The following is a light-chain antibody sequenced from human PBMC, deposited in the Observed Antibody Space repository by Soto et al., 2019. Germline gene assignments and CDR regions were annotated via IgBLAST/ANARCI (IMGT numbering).Light chain of an antibody. CDR1: QGISNY. CDR3: QQYDNLPRA. V-gene: IGKV1-33*01. CDR2: DAS. J-gene: IGKJ1*01. Sequence: DIQMTQSPSSLSASVGDRVTITCQASQGISNYLKWYQQKPGKAPTLLIYDASSLETGVPSRFSGSGSGTDFTFTISSLQPEDIATYYCQQYDNLPRAFGQGTKVEIK.